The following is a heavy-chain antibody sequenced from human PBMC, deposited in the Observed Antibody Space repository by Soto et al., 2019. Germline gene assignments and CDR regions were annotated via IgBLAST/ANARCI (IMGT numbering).Heavy chain of an antibody. D-gene: IGHD6-19*01. Sequence: QVQLQESGPGLVKPSETLSLTCIVSGASISSYYWSWIRQPPGKGLEWIGYLYYSGSTTYNPSLKSRVTISIDTSQNQFCLQLTSVTAADTAVYYCARQAVAGHTDSWGQGSLVTVSS. V-gene: IGHV4-59*01. CDR3: ARQAVAGHTDS. CDR1: GASISSYY. CDR2: LYYSGST. J-gene: IGHJ4*02.